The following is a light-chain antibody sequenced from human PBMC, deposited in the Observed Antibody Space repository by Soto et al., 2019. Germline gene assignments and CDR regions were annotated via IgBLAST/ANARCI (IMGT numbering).Light chain of an antibody. CDR3: QQYYSYPPSFT. Sequence: AIRMTQSPSSFSASTGDRVTITCRASQDISNSLAWYQQKPGKAPNLLIYSASTLQSGVPSRFSGSESGTDFTLTISGLQSEDFATYYCQQYYSYPPSFTFGPGTKVEI. CDR2: SAS. J-gene: IGKJ3*01. CDR1: QDISNS. V-gene: IGKV1-8*01.